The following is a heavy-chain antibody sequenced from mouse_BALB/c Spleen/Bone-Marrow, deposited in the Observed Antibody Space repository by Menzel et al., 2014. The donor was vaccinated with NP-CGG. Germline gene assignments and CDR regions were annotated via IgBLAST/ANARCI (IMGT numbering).Heavy chain of an antibody. CDR3: ARGGFYDGYYEGYAMDY. CDR1: GYSFTGYT. D-gene: IGHD2-3*01. J-gene: IGHJ4*01. Sequence: EVQLQQSGPELVKPGASMKISCKASGYSFTGYTMNWVKQSHGKNLEWIGLINPYNGGTSYNQKFKGKATLTVDKSSSTAYMELLSLTSEDSAVYYCARGGFYDGYYEGYAMDYWGQGTSVTVSS. V-gene: IGHV1-18*01. CDR2: INPYNGGT.